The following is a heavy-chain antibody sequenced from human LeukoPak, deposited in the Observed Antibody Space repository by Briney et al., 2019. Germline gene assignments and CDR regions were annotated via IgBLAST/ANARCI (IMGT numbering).Heavy chain of an antibody. Sequence: ASVKVSCNASGGTFSSYAISWVRQAPGQGLEWMGGSIPIFGTANYAQKFQGRVTITADQSTSTAYMELSSLRSEDTAVYYCARPSDIVGATTALRYWGQGTLVTVSS. CDR2: SIPIFGTA. D-gene: IGHD1-26*01. CDR3: ARPSDIVGATTALRY. V-gene: IGHV1-69*13. CDR1: GGTFSSYA. J-gene: IGHJ4*02.